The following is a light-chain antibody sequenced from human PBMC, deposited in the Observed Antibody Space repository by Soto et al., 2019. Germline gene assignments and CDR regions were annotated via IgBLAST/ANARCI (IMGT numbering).Light chain of an antibody. CDR3: QQYSDYPWT. Sequence: DIQMTQSPSTLSASVGDRVTITCRASQSISTWLAWYQQKPGKAPKLLIYKASSLGSGVPSRFSGSVSGTEFTLTIDSLQPDDSATYYCQQYSDYPWTFGPGTKVEIK. CDR2: KAS. CDR1: QSISTW. V-gene: IGKV1-5*03. J-gene: IGKJ1*01.